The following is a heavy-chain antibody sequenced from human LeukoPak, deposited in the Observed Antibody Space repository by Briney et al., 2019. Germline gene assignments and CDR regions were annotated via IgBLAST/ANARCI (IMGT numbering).Heavy chain of an antibody. J-gene: IGHJ6*02. V-gene: IGHV3-74*01. CDR2: ISSDGTYT. CDR1: GFTFSSHL. CDR3: AKGTLRGSSNWYHHGMDV. Sequence: GGSLRLSCAASGFTFSSHLMHWVRQAPGKGLVWVSRISSDGTYTNYADSVKGRFTISRDNSKNTLYLQMNSLRAEDTAVYYCAKGTLRGSSNWYHHGMDVWGQGTTVTVSS. D-gene: IGHD6-13*01.